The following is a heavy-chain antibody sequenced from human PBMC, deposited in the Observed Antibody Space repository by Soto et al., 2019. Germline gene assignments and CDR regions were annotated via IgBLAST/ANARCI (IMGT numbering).Heavy chain of an antibody. CDR3: ARVDRGAAGD. J-gene: IGHJ1*01. CDR1: GFTFSSYG. V-gene: IGHV3-30*19. CDR2: ISYDGSNK. Sequence: QVQLVESGGGVVQPGRSLRLSCAASGFTFSSYGMHWVRQAPGKGLEWVAVISYDGSNKYYADSVKGRFTISRDNSKNTLYLQMNSLRAEDTAVYYCARVDRGAAGDWGQGTLVTVSS. D-gene: IGHD6-13*01.